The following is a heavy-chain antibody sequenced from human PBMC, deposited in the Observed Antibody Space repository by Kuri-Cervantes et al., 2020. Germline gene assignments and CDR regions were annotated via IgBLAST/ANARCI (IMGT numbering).Heavy chain of an antibody. D-gene: IGHD1-1*01. CDR2: IYPGDSDT. J-gene: IGHJ4*02. Sequence: GGSLRLSCKGSGDSFTSNWIGWVRQMPGKGLEWMGIIYPGDSDTRYSPSFQGQVTISADKSISTAFLQWSGLKASDTAMYYCARLDISSTGLPFDNWGQGTLVTVSS. CDR1: GDSFTSNW. CDR3: ARLDISSTGLPFDN. V-gene: IGHV5-51*01.